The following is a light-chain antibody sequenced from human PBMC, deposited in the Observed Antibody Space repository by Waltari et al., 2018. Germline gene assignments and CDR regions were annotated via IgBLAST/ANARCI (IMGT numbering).Light chain of an antibody. V-gene: IGKV3-20*01. Sequence: IVLTQSPGTLSLSPGGRVTLSCRASQNIGHYLAWYQQKPGQAPRLLIYASSTRATGIPDRFSGSGSGADFSLTITGLEPDDFAVYYCQHHFRLPATFGQGTKV. CDR2: ASS. CDR1: QNIGHY. J-gene: IGKJ1*01. CDR3: QHHFRLPAT.